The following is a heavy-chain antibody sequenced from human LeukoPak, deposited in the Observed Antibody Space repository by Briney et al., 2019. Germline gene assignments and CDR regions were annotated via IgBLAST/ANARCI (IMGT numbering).Heavy chain of an antibody. CDR2: INPDGSEK. V-gene: IGHV3-7*05. Sequence: GGSLRLSCAVSGFRFSSYWMSWFRQAPGKGLEWVAGINPDGSEKSCVDSVKGRFTISRDNSKNTLYLQMNSLRADDTALYYCAKLHHFDWLLVSNWFDPWGQGTLVTVSS. J-gene: IGHJ5*02. CDR3: AKLHHFDWLLVSNWFDP. CDR1: GFRFSSYW. D-gene: IGHD3-9*01.